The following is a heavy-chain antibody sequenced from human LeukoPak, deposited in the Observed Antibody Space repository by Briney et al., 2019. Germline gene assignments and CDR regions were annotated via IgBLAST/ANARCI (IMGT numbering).Heavy chain of an antibody. CDR3: ARHIHGSRYCISTSCYSADY. CDR1: DGSIGTSGYF. CDR2: IYYSGNT. D-gene: IGHD2-2*01. J-gene: IGHJ4*02. V-gene: IGHV4-39*01. Sequence: SETLSITCTVSDGSIGTSGYFWGWIRQPPGKGLEWIGGIYYSGNTYSNPSLRSRVTISVDTSKNQFSLKLSSVTAADTAIYYCARHIHGSRYCISTSCYSADYWGQGTLVTVSS.